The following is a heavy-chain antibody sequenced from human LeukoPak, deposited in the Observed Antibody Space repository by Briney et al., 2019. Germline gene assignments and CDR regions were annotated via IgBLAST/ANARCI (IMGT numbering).Heavy chain of an antibody. D-gene: IGHD4-17*01. V-gene: IGHV3-66*01. CDR3: AKEIWPTVTTPGWTYFDY. CDR2: IDSGDRT. Sequence: GGSLRLSCAASGFTVSSNYMNWVRQAPGKGLEWVSVIDSGDRTYYADSVKGRFTISRDNSKNTLYLQMNSLRAEDTAVYYCAKEIWPTVTTPGWTYFDYWGQGALVTVSS. J-gene: IGHJ4*02. CDR1: GFTVSSNY.